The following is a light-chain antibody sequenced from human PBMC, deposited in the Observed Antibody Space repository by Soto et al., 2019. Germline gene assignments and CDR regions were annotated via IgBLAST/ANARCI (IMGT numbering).Light chain of an antibody. CDR2: VAS. J-gene: IGKJ4*01. Sequence: DIQMTQSPSSLSASVGDRVTLTCRASQSVGTYLSWYQQKEGKAPKLLINVASTLQSGVPSRFSGSGSGTDFTLAISSLQPEDFATYYCQQSSSTPQTFGGGTRVEIK. CDR3: QQSSSTPQT. V-gene: IGKV1-39*01. CDR1: QSVGTY.